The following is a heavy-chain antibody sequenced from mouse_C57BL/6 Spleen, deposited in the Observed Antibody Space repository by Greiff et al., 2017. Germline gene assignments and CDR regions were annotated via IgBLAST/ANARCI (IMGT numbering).Heavy chain of an antibody. D-gene: IGHD2-5*01. CDR1: GYTFTDYE. CDR3: TRWVPYYSNPLDY. Sequence: VQLQQSGAELVRPGASVTLSCKASGYTFTDYEMHWVKQTPVHGLEWIGAIDPETGGTAYNQKFKGKAILTADKSSSTAYMELRSLTSEDSAVYYCTRWVPYYSNPLDYWGQGTTLTVSS. V-gene: IGHV1-15*01. CDR2: IDPETGGT. J-gene: IGHJ2*01.